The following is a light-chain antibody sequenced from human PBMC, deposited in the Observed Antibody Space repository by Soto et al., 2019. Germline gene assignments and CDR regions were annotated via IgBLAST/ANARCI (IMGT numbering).Light chain of an antibody. CDR1: QSVSSSY. CDR3: QQYGSSPPIT. CDR2: DAS. V-gene: IGKV3D-20*01. J-gene: IGKJ5*01. Sequence: EIVLTQSPATLSLSPGERATLSCWASQSVSSSYLAWYQQKPGLAPRLLIYDASSRATGIPDRFSGSGSGTDFTLTISRLEPEDFAVYYCQQYGSSPPITFGQGTRLEI.